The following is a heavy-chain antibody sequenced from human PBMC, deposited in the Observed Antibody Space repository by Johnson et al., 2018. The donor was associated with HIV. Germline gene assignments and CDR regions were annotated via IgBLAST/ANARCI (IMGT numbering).Heavy chain of an antibody. CDR3: ASVPMIVVLDGAFDI. J-gene: IGHJ3*02. Sequence: VQLVESGGGLIQPGESLRLSCAASRLSVSKNYMSWVRQAPGKGLEWVSLIYSGGSTYYADSVKGRFTISRDNSKNTLYLQMNSLRAEDTAVYYCASVPMIVVLDGAFDIWGQGTMVTVSS. V-gene: IGHV3-66*01. CDR2: IYSGGST. D-gene: IGHD3-22*01. CDR1: RLSVSKNY.